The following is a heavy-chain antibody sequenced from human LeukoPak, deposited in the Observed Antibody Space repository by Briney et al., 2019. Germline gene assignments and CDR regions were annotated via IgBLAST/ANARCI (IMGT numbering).Heavy chain of an antibody. Sequence: GGSLRLSCAASGFTFSTYAMSWVRQAPGKGLEWVSVISGNGGKTYYADSVKGRFTISRDNAKNSLYLQMNSLRAEDTAVYYCARAGEDGYSYGYRGANWFDPWGQGTLVTVSS. CDR2: ISGNGGKT. D-gene: IGHD5-18*01. CDR1: GFTFSTYA. CDR3: ARAGEDGYSYGYRGANWFDP. V-gene: IGHV3-23*01. J-gene: IGHJ5*02.